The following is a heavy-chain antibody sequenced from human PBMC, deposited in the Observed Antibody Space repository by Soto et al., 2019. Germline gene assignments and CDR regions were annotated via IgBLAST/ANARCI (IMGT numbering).Heavy chain of an antibody. CDR2: IYYSGST. V-gene: IGHV4-59*01. CDR1: GGSISSYY. D-gene: IGHD6-13*01. Sequence: SETLSLTCTVSGGSISSYYWSWIRQPPGKGLEWIGYIYYSGSTNYNPSLKSRVTISVDTSKNQFSLKLSSVTAADTAVYYCARSLAAAGTWYFDYWGQGTLVTVSS. J-gene: IGHJ4*02. CDR3: ARSLAAAGTWYFDY.